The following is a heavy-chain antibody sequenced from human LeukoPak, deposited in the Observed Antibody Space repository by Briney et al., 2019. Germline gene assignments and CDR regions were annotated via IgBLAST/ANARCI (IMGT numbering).Heavy chain of an antibody. Sequence: SVKVSCRASGGTFSSYAISWVRQAPGQGLEWMGGIIPLFGTTNYAQTFQGRVTITADESTSTAYMELSSLRSEDTAVYYCAREGWFGEFPYYMDVWGKGTTVTVSS. V-gene: IGHV1-69*13. CDR1: GGTFSSYA. D-gene: IGHD3-10*01. CDR2: IIPLFGTT. CDR3: AREGWFGEFPYYMDV. J-gene: IGHJ6*03.